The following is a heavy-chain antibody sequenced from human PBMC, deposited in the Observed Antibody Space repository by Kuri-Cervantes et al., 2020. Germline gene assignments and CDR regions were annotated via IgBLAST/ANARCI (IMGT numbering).Heavy chain of an antibody. J-gene: IGHJ4*02. CDR1: GASMNTYY. CDR3: ARRDTAMVPFDY. Sequence: SETLSLTCTVSGASMNTYYWSWIRQPPGKGLEWIGSIYHSGSTYYNPSLKSRVTISVDTSKNQFSLKLSSVTAADTAVYYCARRDTAMVPFDYWGQGTLVTVSS. V-gene: IGHV4-38-2*02. CDR2: IYHSGST. D-gene: IGHD5-18*01.